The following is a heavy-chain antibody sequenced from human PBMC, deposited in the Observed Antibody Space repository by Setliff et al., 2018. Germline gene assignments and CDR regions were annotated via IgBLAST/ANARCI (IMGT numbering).Heavy chain of an antibody. Sequence: TLSLTCAVSGYSISSGYYWGWIRQPPGKGLEWLGSVRHRGGTYYNPSLKSRVTISVDTSKKQFSLKLSSVTAADTAVYYCAGHKAGITIFGVVINPDAFDIWGQGTMVTVSS. J-gene: IGHJ3*02. CDR3: AGHKAGITIFGVVINPDAFDI. CDR1: GYSISSGYY. CDR2: VRHRGGT. V-gene: IGHV4-38-2*01. D-gene: IGHD3-3*01.